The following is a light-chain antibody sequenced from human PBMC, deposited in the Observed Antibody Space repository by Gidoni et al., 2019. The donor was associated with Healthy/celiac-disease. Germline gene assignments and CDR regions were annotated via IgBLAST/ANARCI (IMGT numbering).Light chain of an antibody. CDR3: QSYDSSLSGLV. V-gene: IGLV1-40*01. CDR1: SSNIGACYD. Sequence: QSVLTQPPSVSGPPGHRVTISCPGSSSNIGACYDVHWYQQLPGTAPKLLIYGNSNRPAGVPERFSGSKSGTTASLAITGIQAEDEADYYCQSYDSSLSGLVFGGGTKLTVL. CDR2: GNS. J-gene: IGLJ2*01.